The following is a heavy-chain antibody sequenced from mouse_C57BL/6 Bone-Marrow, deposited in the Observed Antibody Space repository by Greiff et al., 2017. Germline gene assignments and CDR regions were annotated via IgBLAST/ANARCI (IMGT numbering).Heavy chain of an antibody. CDR3: ARWGSGRGFAY. CDR2: IYPRSGNT. CDR1: GYNFTSYG. Sequence: QVQLQQSGAELARPGASVKLSCKASGYNFTSYGISWVKQRTGQGLEWIGEIYPRSGNTYYNEKFKGKATLTADKSSSKAYMELRSLTSEDSAVYFCARWGSGRGFAYWGQGTLVTVSA. D-gene: IGHD1-3*01. V-gene: IGHV1-81*01. J-gene: IGHJ3*01.